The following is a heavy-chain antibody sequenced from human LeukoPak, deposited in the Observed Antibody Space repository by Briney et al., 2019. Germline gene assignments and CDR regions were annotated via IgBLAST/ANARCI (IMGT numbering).Heavy chain of an antibody. CDR1: GFTFSSYG. J-gene: IGHJ4*02. V-gene: IGHV3-30*03. D-gene: IGHD5-12*01. Sequence: GGSLRLSCAASGFTFSSYGMHWVRQAPGKGLEWVAVISYDGSNKYYADSVKGRFTISRDNSKNTLYLQMNSLRAEDTAVYYCARAYSGATPCDYWGQGTLVTVSS. CDR2: ISYDGSNK. CDR3: ARAYSGATPCDY.